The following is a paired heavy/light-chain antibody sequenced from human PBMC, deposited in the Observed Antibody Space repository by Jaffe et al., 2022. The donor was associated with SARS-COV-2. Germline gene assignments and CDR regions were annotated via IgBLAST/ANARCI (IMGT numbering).Heavy chain of an antibody. J-gene: IGHJ4*02. Sequence: EVQLVESGGGLVQPGGSLRLTCAASGFTFSNYAMNWVRLAPGKGLEWVSSIGGSAGNTYYAGAVKGRFTISRDSSRNTLYLQMNSLRVEDTAIYYCAKVKSSGIFDFWGQGTLVTVSS. V-gene: IGHV3-23*04. CDR3: AKVKSSGIFDF. CDR1: GFTFSNYA. D-gene: IGHD3-10*01. CDR2: IGGSAGNT.
Light chain of an antibody. CDR2: KAS. CDR3: QQYHTYPWT. Sequence: DIQMTQSPSTLSASVGDRVTITCRASQSINTWLAWYQQKSGKAPNLLMYKASTLESGVPSRFSGIASGTEFTLTISSLQPEDFATYYCQQYHTYPWTFGQGTKVEI. V-gene: IGKV1-5*03. J-gene: IGKJ1*01. CDR1: QSINTW.